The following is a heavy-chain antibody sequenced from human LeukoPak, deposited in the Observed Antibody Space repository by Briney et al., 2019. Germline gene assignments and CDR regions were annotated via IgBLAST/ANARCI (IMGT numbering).Heavy chain of an antibody. V-gene: IGHV1-69*05. J-gene: IGHJ4*02. D-gene: IGHD3-22*01. CDR1: GGTFSSYA. CDR2: IIPIFGTA. CDR3: ASGYDSSGYYHY. Sequence: SVKVSCKASGGTFSSYAISWVRQAPGQGLEWTGGIIPIFGTANYAQKFQGRVTITTDESTSTAYMELSSLRSEDTAVYYCASGYDSSGYYHYWGQGTLVTVSS.